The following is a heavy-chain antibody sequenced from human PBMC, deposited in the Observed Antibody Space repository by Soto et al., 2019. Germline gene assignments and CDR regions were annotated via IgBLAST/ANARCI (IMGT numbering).Heavy chain of an antibody. D-gene: IGHD6-13*01. Sequence: SVKVSCKASGGTFSSYAISWVRQAPGQGLEWMGGIIPIFGTANYAQKFQGRVTITADKSTSTAYMELSSLRSEDTAVYYCARDRRPSDSSSSWYQWFDPWGQGTLVTVSS. CDR2: IIPIFGTA. V-gene: IGHV1-69*06. CDR1: GGTFSSYA. CDR3: ARDRRPSDSSSSWYQWFDP. J-gene: IGHJ5*02.